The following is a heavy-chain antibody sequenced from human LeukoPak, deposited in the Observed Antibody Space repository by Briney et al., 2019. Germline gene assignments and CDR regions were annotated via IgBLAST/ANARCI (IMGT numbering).Heavy chain of an antibody. D-gene: IGHD4-17*01. J-gene: IGHJ4*02. CDR1: QFTFSNYA. V-gene: IGHV3-23*01. Sequence: PGGSLRLSCAASQFTFSNYAMSWVRQAPGKGLEWVSALSIDGVNTYYADSVKGRFIISRDNSKNTLYLQMNSLRAEDTAVYYCAKDDGDYAKGYYFDYWGQGTLVTVSS. CDR2: LSIDGVNT. CDR3: AKDDGDYAKGYYFDY.